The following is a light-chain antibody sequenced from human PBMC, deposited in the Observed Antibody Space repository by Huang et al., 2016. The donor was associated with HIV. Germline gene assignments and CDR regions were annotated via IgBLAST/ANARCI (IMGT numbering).Light chain of an antibody. CDR1: QCVSSD. CDR2: DAS. J-gene: IGKJ2*01. Sequence: EIVLTQSPATLSLSPGEIATLSCRASQCVSSDVAWYQQKPGQAPRLLMYDASNRATGTPTRFSGSGSGTDFTLTISSLGPEDFAVYYCQQRSTWPPMYTFGQGTTLEIK. V-gene: IGKV3-11*01. CDR3: QQRSTWPPMYT.